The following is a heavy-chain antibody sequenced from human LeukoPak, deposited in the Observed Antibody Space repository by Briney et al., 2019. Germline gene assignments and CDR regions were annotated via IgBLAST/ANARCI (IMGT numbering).Heavy chain of an antibody. V-gene: IGHV3-53*01. D-gene: IGHD6-13*01. CDR1: GFTVSSNY. CDR3: ARVGVIAAAGTFDY. CDR2: IYSGGST. J-gene: IGHJ4*02. Sequence: GESLRLSCAASGFTVSSNYMSWVRQAPGKGLEWVSVIYSGGSTYYADSVKGRFTISRDNSKNALYLQMNSLRAEDTAVYYCARVGVIAAAGTFDYWGQGTLVTVSS.